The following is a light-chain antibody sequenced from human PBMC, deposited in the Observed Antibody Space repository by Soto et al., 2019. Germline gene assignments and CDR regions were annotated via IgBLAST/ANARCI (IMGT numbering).Light chain of an antibody. CDR2: GAS. Sequence: EIVMTQSPATLSVSPGERATLSCRASQSVSSNFAWYQQKPGQAPRLLIYGASPRATGIPARFSGSGSGTEFTLTISSLQSEDFAVYYCQQYNNWVTFGPGTKVDIK. V-gene: IGKV3-15*01. CDR1: QSVSSN. CDR3: QQYNNWVT. J-gene: IGKJ3*01.